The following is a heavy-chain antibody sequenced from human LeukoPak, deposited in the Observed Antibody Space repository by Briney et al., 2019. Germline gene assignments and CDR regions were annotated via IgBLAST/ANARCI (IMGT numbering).Heavy chain of an antibody. Sequence: RGSLRLSCAVSGFTFSAYGMHWVRQAPGKGLEWVAVISYDGSYQAYADSVKGRFTISRDNSTNTLYLQMNSLRAEDTAVYYCAKDLSLTPDYGDYGFDYWGQGTLVTVSS. CDR2: ISYDGSYQ. CDR1: GFTFSAYG. J-gene: IGHJ4*02. V-gene: IGHV3-30*04. CDR3: AKDLSLTPDYGDYGFDY. D-gene: IGHD4-17*01.